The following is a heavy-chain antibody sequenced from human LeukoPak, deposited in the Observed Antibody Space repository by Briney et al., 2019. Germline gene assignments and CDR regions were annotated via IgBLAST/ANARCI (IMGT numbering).Heavy chain of an antibody. CDR1: GFTFSSSA. V-gene: IGHV3-23*01. CDR2: ICGSGGST. CDR3: ATPHSSGKY. Sequence: PGGSLRLSCAASGFTFSSSAMSWVRQAPGKGLEWVSGICGSGGSTYYADSVKGRFTISRDNSKNTLYLQMNSLRAEDTAVYYCATPHSSGKYWGQGTLVTVSS. D-gene: IGHD6-19*01. J-gene: IGHJ4*02.